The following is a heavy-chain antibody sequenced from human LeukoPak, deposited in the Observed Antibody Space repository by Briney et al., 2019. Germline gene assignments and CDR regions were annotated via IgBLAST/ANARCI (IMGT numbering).Heavy chain of an antibody. CDR2: INWNGGRT. V-gene: IGHV3-20*04. J-gene: IGHJ3*02. Sequence: PGGSLRLSCAASGFTFDDFGLSWVRQAPGKGLEWVSGINWNGGRTGYADSVKGRFTISRDNAKKSLYLQMNSLRAEDTALYYCARKWLSNAFDIWGQGTMVTVSS. CDR3: ARKWLSNAFDI. CDR1: GFTFDDFG. D-gene: IGHD5-12*01.